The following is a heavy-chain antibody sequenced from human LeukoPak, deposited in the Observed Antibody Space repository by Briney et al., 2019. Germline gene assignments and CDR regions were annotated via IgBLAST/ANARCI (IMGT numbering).Heavy chain of an antibody. CDR3: AKGTYYYDSSGYSS. CDR2: ISWNSGSI. Sequence: GGSLRLSCAASGFTFDDYAMHWVRQAPGKGLEWVSGISWNSGSIGYADSVKGRFTISRDNAKNSLYLQMNSLRAEDMALYYCAKGTYYYDSSGYSSWGQGTLVTVSS. CDR1: GFTFDDYA. D-gene: IGHD3-22*01. V-gene: IGHV3-9*03. J-gene: IGHJ5*02.